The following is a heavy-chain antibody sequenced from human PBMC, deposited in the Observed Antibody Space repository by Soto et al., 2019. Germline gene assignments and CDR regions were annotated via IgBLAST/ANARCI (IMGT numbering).Heavy chain of an antibody. Sequence: QVQLVESGGGVVQPGRSLRLSCAASGFTFSSYAMHWVRQAPGKGLEWVAVISYDGSNKYYAYSVKGRFTISRDNSKNTLYLQMNSLRAEDTAVYYCASLAVGGHPWGQGTLVTVSS. CDR1: GFTFSSYA. J-gene: IGHJ5*02. V-gene: IGHV3-30-3*01. D-gene: IGHD6-19*01. CDR3: ASLAVGGHP. CDR2: ISYDGSNK.